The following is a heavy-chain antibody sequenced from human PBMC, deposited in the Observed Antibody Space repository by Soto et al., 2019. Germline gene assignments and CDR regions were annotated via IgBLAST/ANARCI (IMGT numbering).Heavy chain of an antibody. CDR1: GFTFSSYG. CDR3: AKEFTIFGVVPYFDY. V-gene: IGHV3-30*18. CDR2: ISYDGSNK. D-gene: IGHD3-3*01. J-gene: IGHJ4*02. Sequence: GGSLRLSCAASGFTFSSYGMHWVRQAPGKGLEWVAVISYDGSNKYYADSVKGRFTISRDNSKTTLYLQMNSLRAEDTAVYYCAKEFTIFGVVPYFDYWGQGTLVTVSS.